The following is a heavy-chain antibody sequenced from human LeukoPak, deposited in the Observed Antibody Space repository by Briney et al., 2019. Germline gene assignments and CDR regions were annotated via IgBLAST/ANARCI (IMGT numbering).Heavy chain of an antibody. CDR3: ARPRASGYDRFDY. V-gene: IGHV1-2*02. CDR1: GYTFTGYY. Sequence: GASVEVSCKASGYTFTGYYMHWVRQAPGQGLEWMGWINPNSGGTNYAQKFQGRVTMTRDTSISTAYMELSRLRSDDTAVYYCARPRASGYDRFDYWGQGTLVTVSS. D-gene: IGHD5-12*01. CDR2: INPNSGGT. J-gene: IGHJ4*02.